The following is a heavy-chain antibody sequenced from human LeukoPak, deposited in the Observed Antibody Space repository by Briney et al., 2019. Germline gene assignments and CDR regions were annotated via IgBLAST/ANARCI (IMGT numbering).Heavy chain of an antibody. V-gene: IGHV4-59*08. D-gene: IGHD3-3*01. CDR1: GGSISSYY. CDR2: IYYSGST. J-gene: IGHJ4*02. CDR3: ARQNYDFWSGQRRYFDH. Sequence: SETLSLTCTVSGGSISSYYWSWIRQPPGKGLEWIGYIYYSGSTNYNPSLKSRVTISVDTSKNQFSLKLSSVTATDTAVYYCARQNYDFWSGQRRYFDHWGQGTLVTVSS.